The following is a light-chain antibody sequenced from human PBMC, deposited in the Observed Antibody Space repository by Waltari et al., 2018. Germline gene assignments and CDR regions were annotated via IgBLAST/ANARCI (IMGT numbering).Light chain of an antibody. Sequence: EIVMTQSPATLSVSPGERATLSCRASQSVSSNLAGYQQKPGQDPRILIYVASTRATGITARFSVSGSGTESTLTISSLQSEDCAVYYCQQYNNWLRTFGGGTKVEIK. CDR2: VAS. J-gene: IGKJ4*01. V-gene: IGKV3-15*01. CDR1: QSVSSN. CDR3: QQYNNWLRT.